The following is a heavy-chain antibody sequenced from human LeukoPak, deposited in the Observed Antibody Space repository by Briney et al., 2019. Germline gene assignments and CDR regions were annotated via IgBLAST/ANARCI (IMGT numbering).Heavy chain of an antibody. CDR1: GYTLTELS. Sequence: SVKVSCKVSGYTLTELSMHWVRQAPGKGLEWMGGFDPEDGETVYAQKFQGRVTMTEDTSTDTAYMELSSLRSEDTAVYYCATEDYGVPLFDYWGQGTLVTVSS. CDR2: FDPEDGET. V-gene: IGHV1-24*01. D-gene: IGHD4-17*01. J-gene: IGHJ4*02. CDR3: ATEDYGVPLFDY.